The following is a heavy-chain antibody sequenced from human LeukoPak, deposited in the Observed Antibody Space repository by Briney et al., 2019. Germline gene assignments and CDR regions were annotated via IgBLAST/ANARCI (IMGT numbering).Heavy chain of an antibody. J-gene: IGHJ4*02. CDR2: ISGSADNI. CDR3: AKLKRYSGYGENYSDY. V-gene: IGHV3-23*01. CDR1: GFTFSNPD. D-gene: IGHD5-12*01. Sequence: GGSLRLSCAASGFTFSNPDMSWVRQAPGKGLEWVSGISGSADNIDYADSVKGRFTISRDNSKNTLYLQMNSLRAEDTAVYYCAKLKRYSGYGENYSDYWGQGTLVTVSS.